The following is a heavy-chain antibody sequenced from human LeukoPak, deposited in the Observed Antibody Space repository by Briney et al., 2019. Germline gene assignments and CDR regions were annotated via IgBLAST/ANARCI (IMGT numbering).Heavy chain of an antibody. CDR2: INHSGST. CDR1: GGSFSGYY. D-gene: IGHD3-10*01. CDR3: ARGRRTYYYGSGSYNP. V-gene: IGHV4-34*01. J-gene: IGHJ5*02. Sequence: SETLSLTCAVYGGSFSGYYWSWIRQPPGKGLEWIGEINHSGSTNYNPSLRSRVTISVDTSKNQFSLKLSSVTAADTAVYYCARGRRTYYYGSGSYNPWGQGTLVTVSS.